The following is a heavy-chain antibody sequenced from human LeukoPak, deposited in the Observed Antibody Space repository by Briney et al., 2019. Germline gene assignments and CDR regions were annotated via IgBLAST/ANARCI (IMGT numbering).Heavy chain of an antibody. CDR3: AREGAAMASYYYYYYYMDV. D-gene: IGHD5-18*01. Sequence: SQTLSLTCAISGDSVSSNSAAWNWIRQSPSRGLEWLGRTYYRSKWYNDYAVSVKSRITINPDTSKNQFSLQLNSVTPEDTAVYYCAREGAAMASYYYYYYYMDVWGKGTTVTVSS. CDR1: GDSVSSNSAA. CDR2: TYYRSKWYN. J-gene: IGHJ6*03. V-gene: IGHV6-1*01.